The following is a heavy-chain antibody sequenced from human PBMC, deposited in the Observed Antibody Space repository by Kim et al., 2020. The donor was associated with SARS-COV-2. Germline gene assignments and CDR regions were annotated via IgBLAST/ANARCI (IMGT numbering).Heavy chain of an antibody. V-gene: IGHV4-34*01. J-gene: IGHJ4*02. CDR3: AGGRVKSWGLD. D-gene: IGHD6-13*01. CDR1: GGSFSGYY. Sequence: SETLSLTCAVYGGSFSGYYWSWIRQPPGKGLEWIGEINHSGSTNYNPSLKSRVTITVDTSKNQFSLKLSSVTAADTAVYYCAGGRVKSWGLDWGQGTLVTVSS. CDR2: INHSGST.